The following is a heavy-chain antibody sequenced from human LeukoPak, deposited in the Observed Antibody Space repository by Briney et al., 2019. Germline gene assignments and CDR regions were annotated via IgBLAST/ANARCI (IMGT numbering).Heavy chain of an antibody. Sequence: GGSLRLSCVASGFAVGSNYMSWVRQAPGKGLVWVSRINSDGSSTSYADSVKGRFTISRDNAKDSLYLQMNSLRAEDTALYYCGRSMDVWGQGTTVTVSS. CDR2: INSDGSST. V-gene: IGHV3-74*01. J-gene: IGHJ6*02. CDR1: GFAVGSNY. CDR3: GRSMDV.